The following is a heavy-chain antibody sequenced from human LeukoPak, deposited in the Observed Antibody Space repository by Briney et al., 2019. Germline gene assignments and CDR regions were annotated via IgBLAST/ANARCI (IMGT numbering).Heavy chain of an antibody. V-gene: IGHV3-53*01. D-gene: IGHD5-24*01. CDR2: IYSGGST. CDR3: ARGLKESPGMATSKGDAFDI. Sequence: GALRLSCAASGFTVSSNYMSWVRQAPGKGLEWVSVIYSGGSTYYADSVKGRFTISRDNSKNTLYLQMNSLRAEDTAVYYCARGLKESPGMATSKGDAFDIWGQGTMVTVSS. CDR1: GFTVSSNY. J-gene: IGHJ3*02.